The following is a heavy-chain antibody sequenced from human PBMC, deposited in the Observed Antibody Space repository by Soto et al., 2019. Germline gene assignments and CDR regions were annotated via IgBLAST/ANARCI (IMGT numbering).Heavy chain of an antibody. CDR3: AKDLEYNWNPPSYGMDV. CDR1: GFTFSRYG. J-gene: IGHJ6*02. V-gene: IGHV3-23*01. D-gene: IGHD1-1*01. CDR2: ISGSGGST. Sequence: GGSLRLSCAASGFTFSRYGMHWVRQAPGKGLEWVSAISGSGGSTYYADSVKGRFTISRDNSKNTLYLQMNSLRAEDTAVYYCAKDLEYNWNPPSYGMDVWCQGTSVTVS.